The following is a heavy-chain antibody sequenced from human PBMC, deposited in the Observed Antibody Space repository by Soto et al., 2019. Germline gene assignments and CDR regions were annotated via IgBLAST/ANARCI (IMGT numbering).Heavy chain of an antibody. CDR1: GFAFTAYY. CDR2: INPNSGGT. Sequence: QVQLVQSGAEVKKPGAAVEVSCMAPGFAFTAYYMHWVRQAPGQGLEWMGWINPNSGGTNYAPKFQGRVTMTRDTSISTVYMELSRMRSDDTAVYYCARAGEVFCSGGSCYSAYGLDVWGQGTTVTVSS. J-gene: IGHJ6*02. D-gene: IGHD2-15*01. CDR3: ARAGEVFCSGGSCYSAYGLDV. V-gene: IGHV1-2*02.